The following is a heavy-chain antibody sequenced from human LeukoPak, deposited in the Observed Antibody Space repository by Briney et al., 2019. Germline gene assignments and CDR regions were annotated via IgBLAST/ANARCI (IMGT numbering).Heavy chain of an antibody. Sequence: ASVKVSCKASGYTFTSYGISWVRQAPGQGLEWMGWISAYNGNTNYAQKLQSRVTMTTDTSTSTAYMELRSLRSDDTAVYYCARVAPYYYDSSGYEPVDYWGQGTLVTVSS. D-gene: IGHD3-22*01. CDR3: ARVAPYYYDSSGYEPVDY. CDR2: ISAYNGNT. V-gene: IGHV1-18*01. CDR1: GYTFTSYG. J-gene: IGHJ4*02.